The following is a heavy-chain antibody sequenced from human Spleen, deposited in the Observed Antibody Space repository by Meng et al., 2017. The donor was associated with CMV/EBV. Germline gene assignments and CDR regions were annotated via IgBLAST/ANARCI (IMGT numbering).Heavy chain of an antibody. V-gene: IGHV3-30*02. CDR1: GFTVSSNY. Sequence: GESLKISCAASGFTVSSNYMSWVRQAPGKGLEWVALIWYDGSNKYYADSVKGRFTIFRDNSKNTLYLQMNSLRAEDTAVYYCAKDLTVQGGGDSTLRGWGQGTLVTVSS. CDR3: AKDLTVQGGGDSTLRG. D-gene: IGHD2-21*01. CDR2: IWYDGSNK. J-gene: IGHJ4*02.